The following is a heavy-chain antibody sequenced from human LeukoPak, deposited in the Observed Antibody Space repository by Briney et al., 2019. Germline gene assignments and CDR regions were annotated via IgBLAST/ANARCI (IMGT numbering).Heavy chain of an antibody. CDR1: GFRFSNYA. CDR3: ARDSRGMWLRLIRYYYYYYMDV. CDR2: IRSDTISK. Sequence: GGSLRLSCATSGFRFSNYAMHWVRQAPGKGLEWVALIRSDTISKYYVDSVKGRFSISRDNAKNSLYLQMNSLRAEDTAVYYCARDSRGMWLRLIRYYYYYYMDVWGKGTTVTVSS. V-gene: IGHV3-30*02. J-gene: IGHJ6*03. D-gene: IGHD5-12*01.